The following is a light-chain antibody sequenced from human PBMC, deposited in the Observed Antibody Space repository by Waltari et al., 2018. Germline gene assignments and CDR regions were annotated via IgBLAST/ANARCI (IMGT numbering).Light chain of an antibody. V-gene: IGKV3-11*01. J-gene: IGKJ3*01. CDR3: QQRSNWPPLST. Sequence: EIVLTQSPATLSLSPGERATLSCRASQSVSSYVAWYQQKPGQAPRLLIYDASNRATGIPARFSGIGSGTDFTLTISSLEPEDFAVYYCQQRSNWPPLSTFGPGTKVDIK. CDR1: QSVSSY. CDR2: DAS.